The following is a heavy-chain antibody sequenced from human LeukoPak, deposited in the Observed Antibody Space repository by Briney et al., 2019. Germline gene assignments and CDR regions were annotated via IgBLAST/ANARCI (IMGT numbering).Heavy chain of an antibody. D-gene: IGHD3-9*01. V-gene: IGHV4-4*02. CDR3: ARGYDILTGYQYFDY. J-gene: IGHJ4*02. Sequence: SGTLSPACAGSGGSISSSNWWSWVRQPPGKGLEWIGEIYHSGSTNYNPSLKSRVTISVDTSKNQFSLKLSPVTAADTAVYYCARGYDILTGYQYFDYWGQGTLVTVSS. CDR2: IYHSGST. CDR1: GGSISSSNW.